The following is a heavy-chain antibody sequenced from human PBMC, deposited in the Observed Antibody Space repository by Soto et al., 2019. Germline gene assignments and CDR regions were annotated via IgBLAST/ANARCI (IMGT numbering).Heavy chain of an antibody. CDR1: GGSFSGYY. V-gene: IGHV4-34*01. CDR3: AREAHRYYVFWSGYGGHWFDP. D-gene: IGHD3-3*01. CDR2: INHSGST. J-gene: IGHJ5*02. Sequence: SETLCLTCAVYGGSFSGYYWSWIRQPPGKGLEWIGEINHSGSTNYNPSLKSRVTISVDTSKNQFSLKLSSVTAADTAVYYCAREAHRYYVFWSGYGGHWFDPWGQGTLGTGSS.